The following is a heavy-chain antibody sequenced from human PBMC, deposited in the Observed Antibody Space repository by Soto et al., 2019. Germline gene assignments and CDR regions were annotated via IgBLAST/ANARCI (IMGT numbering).Heavy chain of an antibody. CDR2: IYRTGST. J-gene: IGHJ3*01. CDR3: ARQIGDDPFDV. D-gene: IGHD3-3*01. V-gene: IGHV4-4*09. CDR1: GGSISAYY. Sequence: SETLSLTCTVSGGSISAYYWNWIRQSPGKGLEWIGYIYRTGSTHYNPSLNSRVAISLDTSRNKFSLKLHSVTAADTAVYFCARQIGDDPFDVWGQGTMVTVSS.